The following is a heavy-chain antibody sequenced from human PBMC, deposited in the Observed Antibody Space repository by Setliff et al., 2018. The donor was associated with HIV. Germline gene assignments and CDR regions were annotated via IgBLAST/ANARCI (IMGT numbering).Heavy chain of an antibody. D-gene: IGHD3-10*01. CDR3: AHKDYNAFWFGP. Sequence: SGPTLVNPTQTLTLTCAFSGFSLTTRGEAVGWIRQPPGKPLECLAFIYWDDDKRYSPSLKSRLTITKDTSKNQVVLTMTNMDPVDTATYYCAHKDYNAFWFGPWGQGTLVTVSS. V-gene: IGHV2-5*02. CDR2: IYWDDDK. CDR1: GFSLTTRGEA. J-gene: IGHJ5*02.